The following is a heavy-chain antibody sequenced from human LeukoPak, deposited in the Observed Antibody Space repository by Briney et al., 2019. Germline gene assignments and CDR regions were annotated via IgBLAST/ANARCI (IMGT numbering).Heavy chain of an antibody. J-gene: IGHJ4*02. CDR3: TTENYDFWSGYYTEGY. V-gene: IGHV3-15*01. D-gene: IGHD3-3*01. CDR2: IKSKTDGGTT. Sequence: GGSLRLSCAASGFTFSNAWMSWVRQAPGKGLEWVGRIKSKTDGGTTDYAAPVKGRFTLSRDDSKNTLYLQMNSLKTEDTAVYYCTTENYDFWSGYYTEGYWGQGTLVTVSS. CDR1: GFTFSNAW.